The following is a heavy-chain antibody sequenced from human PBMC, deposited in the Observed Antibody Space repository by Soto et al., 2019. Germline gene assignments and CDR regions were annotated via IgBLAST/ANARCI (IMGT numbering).Heavy chain of an antibody. J-gene: IGHJ4*02. CDR2: IFYSGST. CDR1: GGSLSSFY. CDR3: ARDNKAASGSLFDY. Sequence: PETLSLTCSVSGGSLSSFYLSWIRQPPGKGLEWLGHIFYSGSTNYSPSLKSRFTISRDNAKNSLYLQMNSLRDEDTAVYYCARDNKAASGSLFDYWGQGTLVTVSS. V-gene: IGHV4-59*12. D-gene: IGHD6-13*01.